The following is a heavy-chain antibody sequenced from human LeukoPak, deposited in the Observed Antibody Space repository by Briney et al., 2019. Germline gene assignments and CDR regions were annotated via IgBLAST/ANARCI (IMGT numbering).Heavy chain of an antibody. Sequence: GGSLRLSCAASGFIFSSFTMNWVRQAPGKGLEWLSSITSSSDIYYADSLKGRITISRDNTKNSLYLQMNSLRAEDTAVYYCAREAGSTWHPVDYWGQGTLATVSS. CDR2: ITSSSDI. J-gene: IGHJ4*02. D-gene: IGHD6-13*01. CDR3: AREAGSTWHPVDY. V-gene: IGHV3-21*01. CDR1: GFIFSSFT.